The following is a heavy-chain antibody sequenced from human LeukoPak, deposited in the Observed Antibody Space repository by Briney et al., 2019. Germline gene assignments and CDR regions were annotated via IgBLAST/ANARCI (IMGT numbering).Heavy chain of an antibody. Sequence: PGGSLRLSCAASGFTFRSYSMNWVRQAPGKGLEWVSSISSSSYIYYADSVKGRFTISRDNAKNSLYLQMNSLTAEDTAVYYCARDTSGSYDFDIWGQGTMVTVSS. D-gene: IGHD1-26*01. V-gene: IGHV3-21*01. CDR3: ARDTSGSYDFDI. CDR1: GFTFRSYS. J-gene: IGHJ3*02. CDR2: ISSSSYI.